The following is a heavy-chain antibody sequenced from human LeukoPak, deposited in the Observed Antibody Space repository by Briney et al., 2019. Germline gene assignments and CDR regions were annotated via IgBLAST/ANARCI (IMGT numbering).Heavy chain of an antibody. CDR3: ARDDCSGGSCYLDY. CDR1: GYTFTSYG. V-gene: IGHV1-18*01. Sequence: ASVKVSCKASGYTFTSYGISWVRQAPGQGLEWMGWISAYDGNTNYAQKLQGRVTMTTDTSTSTAYMELRSLRSDDTAVYYCARDDCSGGSCYLDYWGQGTLVTVSS. J-gene: IGHJ4*02. D-gene: IGHD2-15*01. CDR2: ISAYDGNT.